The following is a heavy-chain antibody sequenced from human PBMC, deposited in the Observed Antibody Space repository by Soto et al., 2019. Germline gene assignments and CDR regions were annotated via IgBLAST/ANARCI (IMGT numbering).Heavy chain of an antibody. CDR3: ARHLSGHYPNSNWLDP. CDR2: ISSSGKT. D-gene: IGHD4-17*01. CDR1: GDSIDNTVFF. V-gene: IGHV4-31*03. J-gene: IGHJ5*02. Sequence: SETLSLTCSVSGDSIDNTVFFWNWIRQHPEKGLEWIGYISSSGKTYYNPSLKSRVTMSLDTSRNQFSLNLTSVTAADTAVYFCARHLSGHYPNSNWLDPCGQGPLVTVYS.